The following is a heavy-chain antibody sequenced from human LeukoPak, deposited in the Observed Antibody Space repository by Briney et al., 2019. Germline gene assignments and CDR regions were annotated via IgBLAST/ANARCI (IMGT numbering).Heavy chain of an antibody. Sequence: SVTVSCKASGGTFSSYAISWVRQAPGQGIEWMGGILPIFSTANYAQKFQGRVTITTDESTSTAYMELSSLRSEDTAVYYCARGSDIVVVPAAIGWFDPWGQGTLVTVSS. D-gene: IGHD2-2*02. CDR1: GGTFSSYA. CDR2: ILPIFSTA. CDR3: ARGSDIVVVPAAIGWFDP. J-gene: IGHJ5*02. V-gene: IGHV1-69*05.